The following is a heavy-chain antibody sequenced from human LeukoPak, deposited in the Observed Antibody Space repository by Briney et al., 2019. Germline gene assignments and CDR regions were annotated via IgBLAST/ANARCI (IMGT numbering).Heavy chain of an antibody. V-gene: IGHV3-23*01. CDR3: TKTTTGYSSGQYPGWPADH. Sequence: GGSLRPSCTASGFTFNNYAMYWVRQAPRKGLEWVAGIFGSGGSAHYADSVKGRFTISRDNSKNTVYLQMDSLRGEDTAVYYCTKTTTGYSSGQYPGWPADHWGQGALVTVSS. CDR2: IFGSGGSA. CDR1: GFTFNNYA. D-gene: IGHD3-22*01. J-gene: IGHJ4*02.